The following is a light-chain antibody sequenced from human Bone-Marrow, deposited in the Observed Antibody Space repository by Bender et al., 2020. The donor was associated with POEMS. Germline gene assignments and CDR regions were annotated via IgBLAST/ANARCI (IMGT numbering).Light chain of an antibody. CDR1: ISNIGAGFG. Sequence: QSALTQPRSVSGSPGQSVTISCTGSISNIGAGFGVNWYQHLPGTAPKLLIYANINRPSEIPDRFSGSQSGTSASLAITGLQSEDEAAYFCQSYDSDLNGWVFGGGTKLTVL. J-gene: IGLJ3*02. CDR2: ANI. V-gene: IGLV1-40*01. CDR3: QSYDSDLNGWV.